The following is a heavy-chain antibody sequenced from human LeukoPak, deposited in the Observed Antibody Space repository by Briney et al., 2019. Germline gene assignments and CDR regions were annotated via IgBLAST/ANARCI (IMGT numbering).Heavy chain of an antibody. Sequence: ASVKVSCKASGYTFTSYGISWVRQAPGQGFEWMGWISAYNGNTNYAQKLQGRVTMTTDTSTSTAYMELRSLRSDDTAVYYCARGPYYYDSSGYEDWGQGTLVTVSS. J-gene: IGHJ4*02. V-gene: IGHV1-18*01. CDR1: GYTFTSYG. CDR3: ARGPYYYDSSGYED. CDR2: ISAYNGNT. D-gene: IGHD3-22*01.